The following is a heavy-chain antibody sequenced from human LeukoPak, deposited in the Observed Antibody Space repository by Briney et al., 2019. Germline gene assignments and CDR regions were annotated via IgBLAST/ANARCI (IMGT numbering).Heavy chain of an antibody. D-gene: IGHD6-13*01. J-gene: IGHJ4*02. Sequence: GASLKVSCKASGYTFTGCYLHWVRQAPGQGLEWMGWIKPNGGGTNYAQKFQGRVIMTRDTSITTAYMELSSLRSDDTAVYYCARGLGAAGNDYWGQGTLVTVSS. CDR3: ARGLGAAGNDY. V-gene: IGHV1-2*02. CDR1: GYTFTGCY. CDR2: IKPNGGGT.